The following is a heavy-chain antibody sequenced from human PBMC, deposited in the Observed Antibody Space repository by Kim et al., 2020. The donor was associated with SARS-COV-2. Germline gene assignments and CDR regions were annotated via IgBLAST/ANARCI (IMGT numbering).Heavy chain of an antibody. J-gene: IGHJ4*02. CDR2: ISGSGGNT. V-gene: IGHV3-23*01. CDR3: AKVTQTPSWFGELLAGHFDS. CDR1: GFTFSSYA. Sequence: GGSLRLSCAASGFTFSSYAMSWVRQAPGKGLEWVSAISGSGGNTYYANSVKGRFTISRDNSKNTLYLQMNSLRAEDTAVYYCAKVTQTPSWFGELLAGHFDSWGQGTLVTVSS. D-gene: IGHD3-10*01.